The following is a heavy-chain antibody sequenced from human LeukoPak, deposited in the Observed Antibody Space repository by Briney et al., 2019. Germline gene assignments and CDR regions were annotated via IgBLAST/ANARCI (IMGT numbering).Heavy chain of an antibody. V-gene: IGHV4-61*02. CDR2: IYTSGST. CDR3: ARNPCGQKWYFDY. Sequence: SQTLSLTCTVSGGSISSGSYYWNWNRQPAGKGLEWIGRIYTSGSTNYNPSLKSRVTISVDTSKNQFSLKLSSVTAADTAVYYCARNPCGQKWYFDYWGQGTLVTVSS. D-gene: IGHD2-21*01. CDR1: GGSISSGSYY. J-gene: IGHJ4*02.